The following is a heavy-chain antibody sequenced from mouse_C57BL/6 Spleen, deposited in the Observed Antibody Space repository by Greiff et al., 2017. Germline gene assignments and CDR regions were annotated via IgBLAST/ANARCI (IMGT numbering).Heavy chain of an antibody. CDR3: ARDGNRRAMDY. CDR1: GFTFSSYA. J-gene: IGHJ4*01. Sequence: EVKLMESGGGLVKPGGSLKLSCAASGFTFSSYAMSWVRQTQEKRLEWVATISDGGSYTYYPDNVKGRFTISRDNAKNNLYLQMSHLKSEDTAMYYCARDGNRRAMDYWGQGTSVTVSS. CDR2: ISDGGSYT. V-gene: IGHV5-4*01.